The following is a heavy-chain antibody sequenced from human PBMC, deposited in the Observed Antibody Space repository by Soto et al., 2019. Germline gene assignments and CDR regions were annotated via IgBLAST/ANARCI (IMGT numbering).Heavy chain of an antibody. Sequence: GGSLRLSCAASGFTFSSYGMHWVRQAPGKGLEWVAVIWYDGSNKYYADSVKGRFTISRDNSKNTLYLQMNSLRAEDTALYYCARDGLIARYCSSTSCYVDTQEPDYWGQGTLVTVSS. CDR3: ARDGLIARYCSSTSCYVDTQEPDY. D-gene: IGHD2-2*01. V-gene: IGHV3-33*01. J-gene: IGHJ4*02. CDR1: GFTFSSYG. CDR2: IWYDGSNK.